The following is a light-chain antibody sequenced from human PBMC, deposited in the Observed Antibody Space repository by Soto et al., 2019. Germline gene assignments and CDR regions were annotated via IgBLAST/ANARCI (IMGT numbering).Light chain of an antibody. CDR1: QTIYRY. CDR3: QQTHTTPHT. V-gene: IGKV1-39*01. Sequence: DIQMTQSPSSLSASVGDRVSITCRAGQTIYRYGKWYQQKPGKAPKLLIFTASNLQSGAPPRFSGSGFGTDFTLTISSLQPDDFATYYCQQTHTTPHTFGQGTKVEFK. J-gene: IGKJ1*01. CDR2: TAS.